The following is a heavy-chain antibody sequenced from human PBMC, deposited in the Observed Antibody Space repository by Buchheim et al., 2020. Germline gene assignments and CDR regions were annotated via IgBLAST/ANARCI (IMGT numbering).Heavy chain of an antibody. CDR1: GFTFSSYA. V-gene: IGHV3-30*04. J-gene: IGHJ6*02. CDR3: ARELGYCSGGSCNYYGMDV. D-gene: IGHD2-15*01. CDR2: ISYDGSNK. Sequence: QVQLVESGGGVVQPGRSLRLSCAASGFTFSSYAMHWVRQAPGKGLEWVAVISYDGSNKYYADSVKGRFTISRDNSKNTLYLQMNSLRAEDTAVDYCARELGYCSGGSCNYYGMDVWGQGTT.